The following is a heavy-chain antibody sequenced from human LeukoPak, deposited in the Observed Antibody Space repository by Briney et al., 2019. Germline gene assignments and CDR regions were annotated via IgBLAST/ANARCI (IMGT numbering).Heavy chain of an antibody. CDR1: GFTFRTYA. J-gene: IGHJ6*02. Sequence: GGSLRLSCAASGFTFRTYAMSWVRHAPGKGLEWVSAISESTFYADSVKGRFTIARDNSKNTLYLQMNSLRAEDTAVYYCAKDSEGYYYYGMDVWGQGTTVTVSS. V-gene: IGHV3-23*01. CDR3: AKDSEGYYYYGMDV. CDR2: ISEST.